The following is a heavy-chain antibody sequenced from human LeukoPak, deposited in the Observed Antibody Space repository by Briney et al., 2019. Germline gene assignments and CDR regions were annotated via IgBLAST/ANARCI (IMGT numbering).Heavy chain of an antibody. CDR2: ISDSGRYK. CDR3: ARAQEAVPGTTPLDP. J-gene: IGHJ5*02. V-gene: IGHV3-21*04. Sequence: GGSLRLSCVASGFSFSRYSLNWVRQAPGKGPEWVSYISDSGRYKLYSDSVKGRFTISRDSANSSVLLHMSSLTAEDTAVYYCARAQEAVPGTTPLDPWGQGTLVVVS. CDR1: GFSFSRYS. D-gene: IGHD6-19*01.